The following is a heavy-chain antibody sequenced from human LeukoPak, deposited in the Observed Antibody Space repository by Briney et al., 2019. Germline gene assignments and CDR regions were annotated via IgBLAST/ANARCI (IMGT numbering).Heavy chain of an antibody. CDR1: GISFSSHG. J-gene: IGHJ4*02. CDR3: ARARNDYDSNGFSLLDY. V-gene: IGHV3-33*01. Sequence: GGSLRLSCAASGISFSSHGMHWVRQAPGKGLEWVAVIWYDGSNIYYTDSVKGRFTISRDNSKNTLYLQMNSLRAEDTALDYCARARNDYDSNGFSLLDYWGQGTLATVSS. CDR2: IWYDGSNI. D-gene: IGHD3-22*01.